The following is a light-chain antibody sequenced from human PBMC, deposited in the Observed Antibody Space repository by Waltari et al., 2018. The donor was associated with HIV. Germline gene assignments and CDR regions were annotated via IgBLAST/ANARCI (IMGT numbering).Light chain of an antibody. Sequence: QSALTQTASVSGSPGQSITIPCPRTSSDVATYKLVSWYQQHPGKAPKLMIYEVSKRPSGVSDRFSGSKSGDTASLTISGLQAEDEADYYCCSYVSNVIFGGGTKLTVL. CDR2: EVS. J-gene: IGLJ2*01. CDR1: SSDVATYKL. V-gene: IGLV2-23*02. CDR3: CSYVSNVI.